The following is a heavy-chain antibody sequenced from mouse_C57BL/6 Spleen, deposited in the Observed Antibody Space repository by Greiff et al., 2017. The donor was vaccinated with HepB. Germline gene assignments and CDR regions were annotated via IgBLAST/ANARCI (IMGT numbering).Heavy chain of an antibody. D-gene: IGHD2-1*01. Sequence: QVQLKESGPGLVQPSQSLSITCTVSGFSLTSYGVHWVRQSPGKGLEWLGVIWSGGSTDYNAAFISRLSISKDNSKSQVFFKMNSLQADDTAIYYCARAYGNYRYWYFDVWGTGTTVTVSS. CDR3: ARAYGNYRYWYFDV. CDR2: IWSGGST. CDR1: GFSLTSYG. V-gene: IGHV2-2*01. J-gene: IGHJ1*03.